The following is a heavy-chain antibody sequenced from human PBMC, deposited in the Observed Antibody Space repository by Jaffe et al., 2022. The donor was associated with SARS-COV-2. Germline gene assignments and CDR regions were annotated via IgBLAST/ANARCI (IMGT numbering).Heavy chain of an antibody. CDR2: INPNSGGT. D-gene: IGHD6-6*01. J-gene: IGHJ6*02. Sequence: QVQLVQSGAEVKKPGASVKVSCKASGYTFTGYYMHWVRQAPGQGLEWMGWINPNSGGTNYAQKFQGWVTMTRDTSISTAYMELSRLRSDDTAVYYCAATSSIPLYYYGMDVWGQGTTVTVSS. CDR3: AATSSIPLYYYGMDV. V-gene: IGHV1-2*04. CDR1: GYTFTGYY.